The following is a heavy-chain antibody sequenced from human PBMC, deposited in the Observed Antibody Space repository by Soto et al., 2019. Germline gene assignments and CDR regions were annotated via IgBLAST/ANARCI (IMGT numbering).Heavy chain of an antibody. Sequence: SETLSLTCAVSGDSVTSNVWWSWVCQPPGKGLEWIGEAYHSGLTDYNPSLKSRVTMSVDTSKNEFSLKLTSLTAADTAIYYCARDAAVPGESDRFDYWGQGTLVTVSS. D-gene: IGHD6-19*01. CDR2: AYHSGLT. J-gene: IGHJ4*02. CDR1: GDSVTSNVW. CDR3: ARDAAVPGESDRFDY. V-gene: IGHV4-4*02.